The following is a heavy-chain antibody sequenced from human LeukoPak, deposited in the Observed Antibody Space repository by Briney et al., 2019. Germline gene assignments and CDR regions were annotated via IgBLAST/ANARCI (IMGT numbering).Heavy chain of an antibody. CDR3: AKAGYSYGYSDWYFDL. J-gene: IGHJ2*01. D-gene: IGHD5-18*01. Sequence: PGGSLRLSCAASGFTFSTYGMHWVRQAPGKGLEWVAFIRYDETNKYYADSLEGRLAISRDNSQNTLYLQMNSLRAEDTAVYYCAKAGYSYGYSDWYFDLWGRGTLVTVSS. CDR2: IRYDETNK. V-gene: IGHV3-30*02. CDR1: GFTFSTYG.